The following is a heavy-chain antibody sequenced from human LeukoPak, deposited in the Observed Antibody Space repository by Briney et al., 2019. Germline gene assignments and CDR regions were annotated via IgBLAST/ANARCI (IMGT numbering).Heavy chain of an antibody. CDR2: IYPGDSDT. D-gene: IGHD4-11*01. Sequence: GESLKISCKGSGYSFTNYWIGWVRQMPGKGLEWMGIIYPGDSDTRYSPSFQGQVTISADKSISTAYLQWSSLKASDTAMYYYARYGPYSNYVQGFYYYYYMDVWGKGTTVTVSS. J-gene: IGHJ6*03. CDR3: ARYGPYSNYVQGFYYYYYMDV. V-gene: IGHV5-51*01. CDR1: GYSFTNYW.